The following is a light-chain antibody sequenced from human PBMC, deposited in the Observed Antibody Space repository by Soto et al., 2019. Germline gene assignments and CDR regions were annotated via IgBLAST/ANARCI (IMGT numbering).Light chain of an antibody. CDR2: GAS. V-gene: IGKV3-20*01. J-gene: IGKJ4*01. CDR3: QQYGSSHPLT. Sequence: EIVLTQSPGTLSLSPGERATLSCRASQSVSSGYLAWYQQKPGQAPRLLIYGASSRATGIPDRFSGSGSGTDFTLTISRLEPDDLAVYYCQQYGSSHPLTFGGGTKVEIK. CDR1: QSVSSGY.